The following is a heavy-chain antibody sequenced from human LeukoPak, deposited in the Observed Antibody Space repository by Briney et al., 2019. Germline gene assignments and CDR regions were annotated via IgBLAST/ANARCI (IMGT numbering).Heavy chain of an antibody. CDR3: ARDDTYYDFWSGYYLTSSFDY. CDR2: IKQDGSEK. Sequence: GALRLSCAASGFTFSSYAMSWVRQAPGKGLDWVANIKQDGSEKYYVDSVKGRFTISRDNAKNSLYLQMNSLRAEDTAVYYCARDDTYYDFWSGYYLTSSFDYWGQGTLVTVSS. CDR1: GFTFSSYA. J-gene: IGHJ4*02. D-gene: IGHD3-3*01. V-gene: IGHV3-7*01.